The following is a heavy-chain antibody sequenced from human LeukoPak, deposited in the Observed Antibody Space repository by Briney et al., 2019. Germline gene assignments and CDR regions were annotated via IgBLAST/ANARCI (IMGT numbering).Heavy chain of an antibody. D-gene: IGHD4-23*01. CDR3: AKRVQGNTGPFHC. V-gene: IGHV3-23*01. CDR2: ISGRGDNT. Sequence: GGSLRLSCAATGFTFSGYAMSWVRQAPGKGLEWVSGISGRGDNTYYADSVKGRFTISRDNSKNTLRLQMNSLRDEDTAVYYCAKRVQGNTGPFHCWGQGTLASVSS. J-gene: IGHJ4*02. CDR1: GFTFSGYA.